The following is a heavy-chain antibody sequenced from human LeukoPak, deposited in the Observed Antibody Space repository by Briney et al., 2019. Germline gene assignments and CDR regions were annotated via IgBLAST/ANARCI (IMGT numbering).Heavy chain of an antibody. CDR2: GHHSESS. Sequence: SETLSLTCSVSGDSVTSTYWSWIRQRPGKGLEWIAYGHHSESSNYNPSFRSRVTIPVDTSRNQFSLRLTSVTAADTAVYYCARESAGSLHDSTAAFHYWGQGILVIVSS. D-gene: IGHD2-8*02. V-gene: IGHV4-59*02. CDR3: ARESAGSLHDSTAAFHY. J-gene: IGHJ4*02. CDR1: GDSVTSTY.